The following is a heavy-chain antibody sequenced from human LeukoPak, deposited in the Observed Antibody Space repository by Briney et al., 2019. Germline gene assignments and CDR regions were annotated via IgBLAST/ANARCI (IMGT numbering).Heavy chain of an antibody. D-gene: IGHD1-7*01. CDR3: AKDRYWNYVSWFDP. CDR1: GFTVSSIH. J-gene: IGHJ5*02. Sequence: GGSLRLSCAASGFTVSSIHMVWVRQAPGKGLEWVSVTYTGGNSYYADSVKGRFIISRDISKNTLYLQMNSLRAEDTAVYYCAKDRYWNYVSWFDPWGQGTLVIVSS. CDR2: TYTGGNS. V-gene: IGHV3-53*01.